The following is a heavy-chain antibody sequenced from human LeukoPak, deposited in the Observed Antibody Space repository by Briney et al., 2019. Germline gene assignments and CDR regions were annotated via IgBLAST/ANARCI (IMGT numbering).Heavy chain of an antibody. Sequence: ASVKVSCKPSGYTFNTYGITWVRQAPGQGLEWMGWISPYNGNTNYAQKFQGRVTMTTDTSTSTAYMELRSLRSDDTAVYYCARGPHERSGYPDDWGQGTLVTVSS. CDR2: ISPYNGNT. J-gene: IGHJ4*02. D-gene: IGHD3-22*01. CDR1: GYTFNTYG. CDR3: ARGPHERSGYPDD. V-gene: IGHV1-18*01.